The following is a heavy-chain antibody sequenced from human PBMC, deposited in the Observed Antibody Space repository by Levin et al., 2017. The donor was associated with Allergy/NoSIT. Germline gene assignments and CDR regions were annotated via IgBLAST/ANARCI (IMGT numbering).Heavy chain of an antibody. D-gene: IGHD3-10*01. CDR1: GASFSNNY. J-gene: IGHJ4*02. Sequence: GSLRLSCAVYGASFSNNYWSWIRQPPGKGLEWIGEINHRGSTNYNPSLKSRVTISVDTSKNQFSLKLTSVTATDTAVYSGASVHLGFREPFDYWGQGALVTVSS. V-gene: IGHV4-34*01. CDR3: ASVHLGFREPFDY. CDR2: INHRGST.